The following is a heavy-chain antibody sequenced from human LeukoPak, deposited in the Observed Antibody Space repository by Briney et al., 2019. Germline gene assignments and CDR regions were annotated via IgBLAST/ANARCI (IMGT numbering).Heavy chain of an antibody. J-gene: IGHJ4*02. Sequence: GGSLRLSCAASGFTFSSYTMNWVRQAPGKGLEWVSSITSSSSYIYYADSVKGRFTISRDNAKNALYLQMNSLRAEDTAVYCCARDLNYDYMWGSYRPDYFDCWGQGTLVTVSS. CDR1: GFTFSSYT. CDR2: ITSSSSYI. D-gene: IGHD3-16*02. V-gene: IGHV3-21*01. CDR3: ARDLNYDYMWGSYRPDYFDC.